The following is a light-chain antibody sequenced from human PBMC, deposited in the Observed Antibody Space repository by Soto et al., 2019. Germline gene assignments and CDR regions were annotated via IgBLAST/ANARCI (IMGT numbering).Light chain of an antibody. Sequence: DIQMTQSPSTLSVSVGDRVTITCRASQTISSWLAWYQQKPGKAPNLLIYKASTLKSGVPSRFSVSESGTDFTLTISSLKTEDFATYYCQQSYSTRITFGQGTRLEIK. V-gene: IGKV1-5*03. CDR2: KAS. CDR3: QQSYSTRIT. CDR1: QTISSW. J-gene: IGKJ5*01.